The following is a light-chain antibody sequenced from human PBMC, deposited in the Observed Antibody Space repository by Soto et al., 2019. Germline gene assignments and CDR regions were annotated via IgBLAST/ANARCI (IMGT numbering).Light chain of an antibody. Sequence: QSALTQPPSASGSPGQSVAISCTGTSSDVGAYNYVSWYQQHPGKAPKLIIYDVSKRPSGVPDRFSGPKSGNTASLTVSGLQAEDEADYYCSSYAGSNNLKIFGTGTKLTVL. CDR2: DVS. CDR1: SSDVGAYNY. V-gene: IGLV2-8*01. J-gene: IGLJ1*01. CDR3: SSYAGSNNLKI.